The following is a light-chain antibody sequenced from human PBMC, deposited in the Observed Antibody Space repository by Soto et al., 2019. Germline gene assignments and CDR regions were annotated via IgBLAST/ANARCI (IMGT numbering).Light chain of an antibody. V-gene: IGKV3-15*01. CDR3: KQYNNWPPDRT. CDR2: GAS. J-gene: IGKJ1*01. Sequence: EIVMTQSPATLSVSQGERATLSCRASQSVGSNLAWYQQKPGQAPRLLIYGASTRATGIPARFSGSGSGTEFTLTISSLQSEDFAIYFCKQYNNWPPDRTFGQGTKVEIK. CDR1: QSVGSN.